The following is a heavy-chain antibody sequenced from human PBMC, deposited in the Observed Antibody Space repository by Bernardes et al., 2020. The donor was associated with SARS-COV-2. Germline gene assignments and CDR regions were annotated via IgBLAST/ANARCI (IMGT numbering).Heavy chain of an antibody. CDR3: ARGVSEYTNYYFDS. J-gene: IGHJ4*02. Sequence: ASVKVSCKASGYTFSSYGISWVRQAPGQGLEWMGWISADNGNTDYAQKFQGRVTMTWSTSISTAYMELSSLRSEDTAVYYCARGVSEYTNYYFDSWGQGTLVTVSS. V-gene: IGHV1-8*02. CDR1: GYTFSSYG. CDR2: ISADNGNT. D-gene: IGHD4-4*01.